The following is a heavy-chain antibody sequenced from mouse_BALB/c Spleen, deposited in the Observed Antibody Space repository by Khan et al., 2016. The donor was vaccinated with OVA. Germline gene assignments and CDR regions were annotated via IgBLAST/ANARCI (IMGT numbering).Heavy chain of an antibody. CDR2: IRLKSNIYAT. CDR1: GFTFSNYW. V-gene: IGHV6-6*02. D-gene: IGHD3-3*01. J-gene: IGHJ1*01. Sequence: EVKLEVSGGGLVQPGGSMKLSCVASGFTFSNYWMNWVRQSPEKGFEWVAEIRLKSNIYATHYAESVRGRFTISRDDSRSSVYLQMNNLGAEDTVIYYGARGWDWYFDVWGAGTTVTVSS. CDR3: ARGWDWYFDV.